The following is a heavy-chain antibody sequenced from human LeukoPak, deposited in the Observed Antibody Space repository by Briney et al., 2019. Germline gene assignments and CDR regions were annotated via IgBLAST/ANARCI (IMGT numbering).Heavy chain of an antibody. V-gene: IGHV3-53*01. D-gene: IGHD2-2*02. Sequence: PGRSLTLSCAASGFTVSTYSMSWVRQAPGRGLEWVATFSSGGRTSYADSVKGRFTISRDTSQNTVFLQMNSLRDEDTALYYCASILYGWGQGTLVTVSS. CDR1: GFTVSTYS. CDR3: ASILYG. J-gene: IGHJ4*02. CDR2: FSSGGRT.